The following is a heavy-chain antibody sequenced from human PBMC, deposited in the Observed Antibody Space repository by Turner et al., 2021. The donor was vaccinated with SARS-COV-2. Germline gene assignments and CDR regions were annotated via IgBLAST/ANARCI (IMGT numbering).Heavy chain of an antibody. CDR1: NASIVTRDFN. CDR2: VSYRGKT. J-gene: IGHJ4*02. CDR3: ARHEYGDYFDF. V-gene: IGHV4-39*01. D-gene: IGHD4-17*01. Sequence: QVQLQESGPGLVKPSETLSLTCSVSNASIVTRDFNWAWVRQPPGQGLEWIGDVSYRGKTFYNSSLRSRLTISRDTSKNQFFLKLNSVTAADTAVYFCARHEYGDYFDFWGQGKLVTVSS.